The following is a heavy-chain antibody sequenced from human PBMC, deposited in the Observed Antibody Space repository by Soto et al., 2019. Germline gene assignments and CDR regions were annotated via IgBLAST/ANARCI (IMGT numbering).Heavy chain of an antibody. J-gene: IGHJ3*02. CDR2: ISGSGGST. CDR1: GFTFSSYA. CDR3: AKANPPLLRYFDWLDAFDI. D-gene: IGHD3-9*01. V-gene: IGHV3-23*01. Sequence: GGSLRLSCAASGFTFSSYAMSWVRQAPGKGLEWVSAISGSGGSTYYADSVKGRFTISRDNSKNTLYLQMNSLRAEDTAVYYCAKANPPLLRYFDWLDAFDIWGQGTMVTVSS.